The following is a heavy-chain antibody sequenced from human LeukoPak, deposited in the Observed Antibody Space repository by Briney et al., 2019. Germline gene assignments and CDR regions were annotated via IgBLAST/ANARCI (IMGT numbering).Heavy chain of an antibody. V-gene: IGHV1-18*01. CDR3: ARDVGWLGY. CDR2: ISAYNGNT. Sequence: ASVTVSCKASGYTFTSYGISWVRQAPGQGLEWMGWISAYNGNTNYAQKLQGRVTMTTDTSTSTAHMELRSLRSDDTAVYYCARDVGWLGYWGQGTLVTVSS. J-gene: IGHJ4*02. D-gene: IGHD5-24*01. CDR1: GYTFTSYG.